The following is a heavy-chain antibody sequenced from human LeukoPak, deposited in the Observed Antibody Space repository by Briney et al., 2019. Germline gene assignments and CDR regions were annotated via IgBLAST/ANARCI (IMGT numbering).Heavy chain of an antibody. CDR3: ASSLDSSGEVFPPNWFDP. CDR1: GGTFSNYG. D-gene: IGHD3-10*01. V-gene: IGHV1-69*05. J-gene: IGHJ5*02. Sequence: PLASVKVSCKASGGTFSNYGFSWVRLAPGQGLEWMGGIIPILGRTNYGQRFQGRVTITTDESTSTAYMELSSLTSDDTAVYYCASSLDSSGEVFPPNWFDPWGQGTLVTVTS. CDR2: IIPILGRT.